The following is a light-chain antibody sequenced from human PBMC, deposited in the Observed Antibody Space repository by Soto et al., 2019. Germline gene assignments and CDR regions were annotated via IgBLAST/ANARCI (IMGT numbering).Light chain of an antibody. CDR1: QNINTW. V-gene: IGKV1-5*01. CDR3: QQYYSYSRT. Sequence: DIQMTQSPSALSGSVGDRVTITCRASQNINTWLAWFRQIPGKAPKLLIYDASSLESGVPPRFSGSGSDTDFTLTITSLQPDDVAIYYCQQYYSYSRTFGQGTKVEI. J-gene: IGKJ1*01. CDR2: DAS.